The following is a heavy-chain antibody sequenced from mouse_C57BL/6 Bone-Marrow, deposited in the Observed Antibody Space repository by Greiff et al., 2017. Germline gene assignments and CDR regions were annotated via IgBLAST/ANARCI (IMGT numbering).Heavy chain of an antibody. V-gene: IGHV1-9*01. D-gene: IGHD1-1*01. CDR2: IFPGSGST. J-gene: IGHJ4*01. Sequence: QVQLQQSGAELMKPGASVKLSCKATGYTFTGYWIQWVKQRPGHGLEWIGEIFPGSGSTNYNEKFKGKATFTADPSSNTAYMQLSSLTTEDSAIYDCAWINSRVAPGAMDYWGQGTSVTVSS. CDR1: GYTFTGYW. CDR3: AWINSRVAPGAMDY.